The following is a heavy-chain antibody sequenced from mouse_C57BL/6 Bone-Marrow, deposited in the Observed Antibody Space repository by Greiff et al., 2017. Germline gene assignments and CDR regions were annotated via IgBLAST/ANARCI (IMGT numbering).Heavy chain of an antibody. CDR3: AREAPYYSSCGYAY. V-gene: IGHV1-61*01. J-gene: IGHJ3*01. CDR2: IYPSDSET. Sequence: VQLQQPGAELVRPGSSVKLSCKASGYTFTSYWMVWVKQRPGQGLEWIGDIYPSDSETHYNQKFKGKATLTVDNSSSTAYMQLSSLTSEDSAVYYCAREAPYYSSCGYAYWEKGSLGTGAA. CDR1: GYTFTSYW. D-gene: IGHD2-5*01.